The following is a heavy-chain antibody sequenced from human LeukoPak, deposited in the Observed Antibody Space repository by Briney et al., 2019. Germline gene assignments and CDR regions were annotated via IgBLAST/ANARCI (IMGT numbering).Heavy chain of an antibody. V-gene: IGHV1-46*01. CDR3: ARDVYTLVPVDY. Sequence: GASVKVSCKASGYTFTSYYMHWVRQAPGQGLEWMGIINPSGGSTSYAQKFQGRVTMTRDTSTSTVYMELSRLRSEDTAVYYCARDVYTLVPVDYWGQGTMVTVSS. J-gene: IGHJ4*02. CDR2: INPSGGST. D-gene: IGHD6-6*01. CDR1: GYTFTSYY.